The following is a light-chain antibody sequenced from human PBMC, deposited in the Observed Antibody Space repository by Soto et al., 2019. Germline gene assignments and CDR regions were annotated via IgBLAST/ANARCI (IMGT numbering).Light chain of an antibody. CDR2: EVT. CDR3: GSYTSSTTNVL. J-gene: IGLJ2*01. Sequence: QSALTQPASVSGSPGQSITISCTGTSSDVGGFNFVSWYQHHPGKAPQLIIYEVTNRSSGVSDRFSGSKSGNTASLTISGLQAEDEADYYCGSYTSSTTNVLFGGGTQLTVL. V-gene: IGLV2-14*01. CDR1: SSDVGGFNF.